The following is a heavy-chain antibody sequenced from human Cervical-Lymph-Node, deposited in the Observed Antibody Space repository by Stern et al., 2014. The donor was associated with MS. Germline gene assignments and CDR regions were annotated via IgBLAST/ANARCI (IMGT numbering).Heavy chain of an antibody. Sequence: EVQLVESGGGLVQPGGSLRLSCAASGFPFSNYWMSWVRQTPGKGLEWVAHIMPDGSEQHHAGSLKARFTISRDNAKTSLYLHMSSLRVEDTAVYYCVRGGGFGDSYFDYWGQGTLVTVSS. D-gene: IGHD3-10*01. CDR1: GFPFSNYW. V-gene: IGHV3-7*01. CDR2: IMPDGSEQ. CDR3: VRGGGFGDSYFDY. J-gene: IGHJ4*02.